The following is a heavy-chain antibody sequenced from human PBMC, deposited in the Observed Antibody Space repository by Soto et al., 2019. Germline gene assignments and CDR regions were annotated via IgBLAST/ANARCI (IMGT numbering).Heavy chain of an antibody. D-gene: IGHD1-26*01. CDR1: GFTFRSYA. CDR2: ISGSGDST. CDR3: ARRGSGSYYDY. V-gene: IGHV3-23*01. J-gene: IGHJ4*02. Sequence: EVQLLESGGGLVQPGGSLRLSCAASGFTFRSYAMRWVRQAPVKGLEWVSAISGSGDSTYYADSVKGRFTISRVNSKNTLYLQMNSLRAEDTAVYYCARRGSGSYYDYWGQGTLVTVSS.